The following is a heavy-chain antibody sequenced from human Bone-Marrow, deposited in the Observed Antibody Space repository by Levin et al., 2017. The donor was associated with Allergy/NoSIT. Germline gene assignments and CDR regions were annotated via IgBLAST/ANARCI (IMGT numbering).Heavy chain of an antibody. CDR1: GFTFSSYW. V-gene: IGHV3-7*01. Sequence: GGSLRLSCAASGFTFSSYWMSWVRQAPGKGLEWVANIKQDGSEKYYVDSVKGRFTISRDNAKNSLYLQMNSLRAEDTAVYFCGRNYYDTSGAPFDFWGQGTLVTVSS. CDR3: GRNYYDTSGAPFDF. CDR2: IKQDGSEK. J-gene: IGHJ4*02. D-gene: IGHD3-22*01.